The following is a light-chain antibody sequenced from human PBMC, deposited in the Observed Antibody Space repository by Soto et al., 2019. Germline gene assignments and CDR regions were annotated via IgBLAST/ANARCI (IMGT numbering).Light chain of an antibody. V-gene: IGKV1-8*01. CDR1: QTNYSY. J-gene: IGKJ1*01. Sequence: IHMTQSPSSLSSSTGDRVSITCPATQTNYSYLAWYQQKPGKPPNLLIYAASTLQTWVPSRFTGSGSGTDFTLTISSLQPDDFATYYCQHYASYMSTFGQGTRVEIK. CDR3: QHYASYMST. CDR2: AAS.